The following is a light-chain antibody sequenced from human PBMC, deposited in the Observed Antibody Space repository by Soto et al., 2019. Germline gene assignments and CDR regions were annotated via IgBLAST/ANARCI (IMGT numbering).Light chain of an antibody. CDR1: SSDIGRYNY. CDR3: SAVGGTGF. Sequence: QSALTQPDSVSGSPGQSIAISCTGTSSDIGRYNYVSWYQQHPGKAPKLIIYEVTNRPSGVSNRFSGSKSGNTASLTITGLQADDEAEYYCSAVGGTGFFGTGTKVTVL. J-gene: IGLJ1*01. V-gene: IGLV2-14*01. CDR2: EVT.